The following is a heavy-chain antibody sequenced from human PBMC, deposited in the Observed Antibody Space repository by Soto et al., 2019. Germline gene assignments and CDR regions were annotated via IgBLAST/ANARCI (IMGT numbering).Heavy chain of an antibody. CDR1: GGSISSGDYY. Sequence: QVQLQESGPGLVKPSQTLSLTCTVSGGSISSGDYYWSWIRQHPGKGLEWIGYIYYSGSTYYNPSLNSRVTISVATSKNQSSRKLSSVTAADTAVYYCARWWSGSRQGFDPWGQGTLVTVSS. J-gene: IGHJ5*02. V-gene: IGHV4-31*03. D-gene: IGHD3-3*01. CDR2: IYYSGST. CDR3: ARWWSGSRQGFDP.